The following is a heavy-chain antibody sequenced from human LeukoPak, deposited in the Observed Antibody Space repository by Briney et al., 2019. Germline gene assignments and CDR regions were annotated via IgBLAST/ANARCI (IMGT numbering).Heavy chain of an antibody. CDR3: ARGVKYYDFWSGYYGGYYYYYYMDV. D-gene: IGHD3-3*01. CDR1: GGSISSSSYY. Sequence: SETLSLTCTVSGGSISSSSYYWGWIRQPPGKGLEWIGSIYYSGSTYYNPSLKSRVTISVDTSKNQLSLKLSSVTAADTAVYYCARGVKYYDFWSGYYGGYYYYYYMDVWGKGTTVTVSS. J-gene: IGHJ6*03. V-gene: IGHV4-39*07. CDR2: IYYSGST.